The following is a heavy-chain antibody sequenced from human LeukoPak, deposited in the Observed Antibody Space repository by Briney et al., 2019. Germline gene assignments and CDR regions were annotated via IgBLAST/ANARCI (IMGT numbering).Heavy chain of an antibody. CDR2: ISNTGGKT. V-gene: IGHV3-64*01. D-gene: IGHD3-3*02. CDR3: AREFSISLSFDQ. Sequence: GSLRLSCAASGFTFSSYAMHWVRQAPGGGLEYVSGISNTGGKTYYANSVKGRFTIARDSSKNTLFLQMGSLRPEDMDVYYCAREFSISLSFDQWGHGTLVTVSS. CDR1: GFTFSSYA. J-gene: IGHJ4*01.